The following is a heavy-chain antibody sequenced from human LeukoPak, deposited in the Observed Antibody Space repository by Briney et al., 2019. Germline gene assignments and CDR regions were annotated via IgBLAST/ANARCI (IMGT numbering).Heavy chain of an antibody. CDR2: IYSGGST. CDR3: AKDRGSSWYTVPDAFDV. V-gene: IGHV3-66*01. D-gene: IGHD6-13*01. Sequence: GGSLRLSCAASGFTVSSNYMSWVRQAPGKGLEWVSVIYSGGSTYYADSVKGRFTISRDNSKNTLYLQIHSLRVEDTAVYYCAKDRGSSWYTVPDAFDVWGQGTIVTVSS. CDR1: GFTVSSNY. J-gene: IGHJ3*01.